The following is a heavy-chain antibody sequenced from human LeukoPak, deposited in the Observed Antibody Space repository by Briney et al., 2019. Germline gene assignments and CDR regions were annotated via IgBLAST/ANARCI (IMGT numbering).Heavy chain of an antibody. CDR3: AKGAAAGKVDWFDP. J-gene: IGHJ5*02. D-gene: IGHD6-13*01. CDR1: GFTFSNFA. Sequence: GGSLGLSCAASGFTFSNFAMMWVRQAPGTGLQWVSTITGYGATFYADSVRGRFTIFRDTSMNTLFLQMNSLGAEDTVVYYCAKGAAAGKVDWFDPWGQGTLVTVSS. V-gene: IGHV3-23*01. CDR2: ITGYGAT.